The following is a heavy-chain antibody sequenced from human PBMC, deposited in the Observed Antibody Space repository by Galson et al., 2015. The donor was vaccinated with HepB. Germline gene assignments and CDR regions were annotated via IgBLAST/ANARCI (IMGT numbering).Heavy chain of an antibody. D-gene: IGHD4-11*01. CDR3: TRGQTTSEY. Sequence: SLRLSCAASGFTLSDHYIDWVRQAPGKGLEWVANIKQDGSEKYYVDSVKGRFTISRDNARNSLYLQINSLRAEDTAIYYCTRGQTTSEYWGQGTLVTVSS. CDR2: IKQDGSEK. V-gene: IGHV3-7*01. J-gene: IGHJ4*02. CDR1: GFTLSDHY.